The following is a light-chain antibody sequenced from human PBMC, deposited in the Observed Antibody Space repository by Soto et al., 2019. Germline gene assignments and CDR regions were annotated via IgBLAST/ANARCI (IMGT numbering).Light chain of an antibody. CDR2: AAS. CDR1: QDISGY. Sequence: DIQLTQSPSSLSASVGDRVTITCRASQDISGYLSWIQQKPGRAPKTLIFAASSFQSGVPSRFRGSGYGTEFSLTITSLQPEDFATYYCQQYKGYPRTFGQGTKLEIK. J-gene: IGKJ2*01. V-gene: IGKV1-16*01. CDR3: QQYKGYPRT.